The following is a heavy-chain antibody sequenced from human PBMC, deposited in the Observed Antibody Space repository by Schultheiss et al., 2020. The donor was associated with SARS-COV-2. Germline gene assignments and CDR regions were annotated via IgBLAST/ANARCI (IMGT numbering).Heavy chain of an antibody. V-gene: IGHV3-NL1*01. Sequence: GGSLRLSCAASGFTFSSYGMHWVRQAPGKGLEWVSVIYSGGSTYYADSVKGRFTISRDNSKNTLYLQMNSLRAEDTAVYYCAREAYSSSLDYWGQGTLVTVSS. CDR2: IYSGGST. CDR3: AREAYSSSLDY. D-gene: IGHD6-6*01. CDR1: GFTFSSYG. J-gene: IGHJ4*02.